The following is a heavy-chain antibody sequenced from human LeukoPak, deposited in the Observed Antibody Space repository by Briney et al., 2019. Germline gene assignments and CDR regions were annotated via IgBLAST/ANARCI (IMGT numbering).Heavy chain of an antibody. V-gene: IGHV4-4*07. Sequence: PSETLSLTCTVSGGSISSYYWSWIWQPAGKGLEWIGRIYTSGSTNYNPSLKSRVTMSVDTSKNQFSLKLSSVTAADTAVYYCAREDFWSGYYYYYGMDVWGQGTTVTVSS. J-gene: IGHJ6*02. D-gene: IGHD3-3*01. CDR3: AREDFWSGYYYYYGMDV. CDR1: GGSISSYY. CDR2: IYTSGST.